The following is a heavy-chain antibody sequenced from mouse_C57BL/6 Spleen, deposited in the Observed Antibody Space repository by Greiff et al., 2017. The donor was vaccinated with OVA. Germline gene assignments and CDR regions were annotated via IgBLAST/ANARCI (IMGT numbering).Heavy chain of an antibody. CDR2: IDPYSGGT. CDR1: CYTFPRYW. V-gene: IGHV1-72*01. J-gene: IGHJ4*01. Sequence: QVQLQQPRAELVKPGASGKLFCKAFCYTFPRYWMHWVEQRAGRGLEGIGRIDPYSGGTKYNEKFKSKATLTVDKPSSTAYMQLSSLTSEDSAVYYCARVGLTTDAMDYWGQGTSVTVSS. CDR3: ARVGLTTDAMDY. D-gene: IGHD5-5*01.